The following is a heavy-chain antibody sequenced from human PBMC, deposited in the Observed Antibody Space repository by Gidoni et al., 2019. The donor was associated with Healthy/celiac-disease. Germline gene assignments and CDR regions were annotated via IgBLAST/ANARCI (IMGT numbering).Heavy chain of an antibody. D-gene: IGHD3-10*01. CDR1: GYTFTGYY. J-gene: IGHJ5*02. CDR3: ARRNRVRGVILTGFDP. V-gene: IGHV1-2*02. CDR2: INPNSGGT. Sequence: QVQLVQSGDEVKKPGASVKVSCKASGYTFTGYYMHWVRQSPGQGLEWMGWINPNSGGTNYAQKFQGRVTMTRDTSISTAYMELSRLRSDDTAVYYCARRNRVRGVILTGFDPWGQGTLVTVSS.